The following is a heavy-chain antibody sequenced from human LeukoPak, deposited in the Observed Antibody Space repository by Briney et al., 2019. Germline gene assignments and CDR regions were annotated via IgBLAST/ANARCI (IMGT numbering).Heavy chain of an antibody. D-gene: IGHD4-17*01. Sequence: GGSLRLSCAASGFSFSGYSMNWVRQAPGKGLEWVSFISKSGSNIYYADSVRGRFTISRDNDGNSLYLQMNSLRDEDTALYYCASLHHLPRGGAPVTISWGQGTLVTVSS. V-gene: IGHV3-48*02. CDR3: ASLHHLPRGGAPVTIS. J-gene: IGHJ5*02. CDR2: ISKSGSNI. CDR1: GFSFSGYS.